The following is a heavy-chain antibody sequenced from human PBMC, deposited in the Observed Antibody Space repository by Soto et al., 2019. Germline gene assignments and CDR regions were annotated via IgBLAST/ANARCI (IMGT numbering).Heavy chain of an antibody. CDR2: ISGSGGST. D-gene: IGHD6-19*01. J-gene: IGHJ5*02. CDR3: AKAPIAVAGTWFDP. CDR1: GFTFGDYA. V-gene: IGHV3-23*01. Sequence: GGSLRLSCTASGFTFGDYAMSWVRQAPGKGLEWVSAISGSGGSTYYADSVKGRFTISRDNSKNTLYLQMNSLRAEDTAVYYCAKAPIAVAGTWFDPWGQGTLVTVSS.